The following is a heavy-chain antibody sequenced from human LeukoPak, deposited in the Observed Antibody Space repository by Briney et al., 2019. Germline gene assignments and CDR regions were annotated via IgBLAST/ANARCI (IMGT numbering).Heavy chain of an antibody. D-gene: IGHD2-21*02. CDR1: GGSISSSTYY. CDR3: ATSFILPGAFDV. J-gene: IGHJ3*01. CDR2: IYYSGST. Sequence: SETLSLTCTVSGGSISSSTYYWGWIRQSPGKGLEWIGTIYYSGSTYYNPSLKSRVTISLDTSKNQFSLKLSSVTAADTAVYYCATSFILPGAFDVWGQGTMVTVSS. V-gene: IGHV4-39*07.